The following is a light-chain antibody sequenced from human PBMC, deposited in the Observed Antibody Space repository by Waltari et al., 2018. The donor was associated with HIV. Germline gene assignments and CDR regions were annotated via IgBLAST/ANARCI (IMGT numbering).Light chain of an antibody. J-gene: IGKJ4*01. V-gene: IGKV3-20*01. CDR2: GAS. Sequence: VLTQSPGTLSLSPGERATLSCRASRGVTNNYLAWYQQKPGQAPRLLIYGASYRATGIPDRFSGSGSGTDFTLTISRLESEDFAVYYCQQYDKSPLTFGGGTKLEI. CDR1: RGVTNNY. CDR3: QQYDKSPLT.